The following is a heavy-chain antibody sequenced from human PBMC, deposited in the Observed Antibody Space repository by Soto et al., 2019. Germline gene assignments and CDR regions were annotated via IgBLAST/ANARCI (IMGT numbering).Heavy chain of an antibody. D-gene: IGHD2-2*02. CDR1: GFSFTSHG. CDR3: AKEAGGGYCSSTTCFTGWFDS. J-gene: IGHJ5*01. CDR2: ISYDGTYK. V-gene: IGHV3-30*18. Sequence: QVHLVESGGGVVQPGRSLRLSCAASGFSFTSHGTHWVRQAPGKGLEWVAVISYDGTYKYYADSVKGRFTISRDKSKNTLDLQMNSLRAEDTAGYYCAKEAGGGYCSSTTCFTGWFDSWGQGTLVTVSS.